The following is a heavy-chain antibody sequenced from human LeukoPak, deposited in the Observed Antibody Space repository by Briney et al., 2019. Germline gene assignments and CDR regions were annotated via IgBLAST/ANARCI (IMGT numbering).Heavy chain of an antibody. Sequence: SETLSLTCAVSGYSISRGYYWGRLRQPPGKGLEWIGSMYHSGSTYYNPSLKSRVTISVDSSKNQFSLKLISVTTADAAVYYLASTSTPHDYGDYDFRIWGQGTLVTVSS. V-gene: IGHV4-38-2*01. CDR2: MYHSGST. CDR1: GYSISRGYY. CDR3: ASTSTPHDYGDYDFRI. D-gene: IGHD4-17*01. J-gene: IGHJ4*02.